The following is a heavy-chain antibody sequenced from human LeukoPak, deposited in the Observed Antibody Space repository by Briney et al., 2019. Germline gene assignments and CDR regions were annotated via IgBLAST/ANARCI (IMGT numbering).Heavy chain of an antibody. Sequence: SGGSLRLSCAASGFTFSNYEMNWVRQAPGKGLEWVAIISYDGSNKYYADSVQGRFTISRDNSKNTLYLQMNSLRAEDTAVYYCAKDLGGGSGCYDLWGRGTLVTVSS. CDR1: GFTFSNYE. CDR3: AKDLGGGSGCYDL. D-gene: IGHD6-19*01. CDR2: ISYDGSNK. J-gene: IGHJ2*01. V-gene: IGHV3-30*18.